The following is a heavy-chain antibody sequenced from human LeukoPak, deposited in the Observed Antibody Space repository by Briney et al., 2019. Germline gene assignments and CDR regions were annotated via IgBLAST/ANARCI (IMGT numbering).Heavy chain of an antibody. Sequence: SETLSLTCTVSGGSISSSSYYWGWIRQPPGKGLEWIGSIYHSGSTYYNPSLKSRVTISVDTSKNQFSLKLSSVTAADTAVYYCARLHRLPIAAAGDFDYWGQGTLVTVSS. V-gene: IGHV4-39*07. CDR3: ARLHRLPIAAAGDFDY. D-gene: IGHD6-13*01. CDR2: IYHSGST. J-gene: IGHJ4*02. CDR1: GGSISSSSYY.